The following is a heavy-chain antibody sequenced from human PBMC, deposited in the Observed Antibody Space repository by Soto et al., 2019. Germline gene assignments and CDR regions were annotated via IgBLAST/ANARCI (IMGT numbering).Heavy chain of an antibody. D-gene: IGHD3-3*01. J-gene: IGHJ4*02. V-gene: IGHV1-3*01. CDR2: INAGNDNT. Sequence: ASVKVSCKASGYTLSTHAMHWVRQAPGQSLEWMGWINAGNDNTKYSQRLQDRVAIIRDTSASTVYMELSSLRSEDTAVYYCARDQYYNIWSGYYMGTPFDYWGQGTQVTVSS. CDR3: ARDQYYNIWSGYYMGTPFDY. CDR1: GYTLSTHA.